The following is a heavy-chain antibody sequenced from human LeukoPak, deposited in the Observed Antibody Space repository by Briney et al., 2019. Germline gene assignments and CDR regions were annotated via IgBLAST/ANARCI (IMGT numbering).Heavy chain of an antibody. Sequence: QTGGSLRLSCAASGFTFSSYEMNWVRQAPGKGLEWVSYISSSGSTIYYADSVKGRFTISRDNAKNSLYLQMNSLRAEDTAVYYCARVLYGSGSYYTEPIDYWGQGTLVTVSS. J-gene: IGHJ4*02. CDR1: GFTFSSYE. D-gene: IGHD3-10*01. CDR2: ISSSGSTI. CDR3: ARVLYGSGSYYTEPIDY. V-gene: IGHV3-48*03.